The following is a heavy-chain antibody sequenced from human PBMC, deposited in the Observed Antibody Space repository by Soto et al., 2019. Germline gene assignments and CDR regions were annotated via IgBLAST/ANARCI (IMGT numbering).Heavy chain of an antibody. J-gene: IGHJ4*02. CDR2: ISGIRDYI. D-gene: IGHD3-22*01. CDR1: GFTFSYYA. V-gene: IGHV3-21*06. Sequence: GSLRLSCAASGFTFSYYALHWVRRAPGKGLEWVSSISGIRDYIRYADSVKGRFTISRDNAKTSLYLQMNSLTAEDTAVYYCAREGVHNYNEYYFDYWGQGTLVTVSS. CDR3: AREGVHNYNEYYFDY.